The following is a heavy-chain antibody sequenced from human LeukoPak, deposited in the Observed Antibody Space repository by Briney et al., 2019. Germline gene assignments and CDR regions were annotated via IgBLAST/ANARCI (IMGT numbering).Heavy chain of an antibody. J-gene: IGHJ5*02. D-gene: IGHD4-17*01. CDR1: GYIFTGYY. V-gene: IGHV1-2*02. CDR2: INPDSGGT. Sequence: GASAQVSCKASGYIFTGYYMHWVRQAPKQGLEWMGWINPDSGGTNYAQKFQGRVTMTRDTSISTAYMELTRLRSDDTAVYYCARDTYYGDCSGWFDPWGQGTLVTVSS. CDR3: ARDTYYGDCSGWFDP.